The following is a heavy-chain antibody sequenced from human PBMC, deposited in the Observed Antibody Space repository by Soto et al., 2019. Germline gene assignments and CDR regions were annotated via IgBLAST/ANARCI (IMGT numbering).Heavy chain of an antibody. Sequence: QVQLVESGGGVVQPGRSLRLSCAASGFTFNNYGMHWVRQAPGKGLEWVAVIWNDGNGYYYANSVKGRFTIFRDNSKNTLYLQMSSLRVEDTAVYYCARRQISPPTRGAASARGGMDVWGQGTTVTVSS. D-gene: IGHD6-13*01. CDR3: ARRQISPPTRGAASARGGMDV. CDR2: IWNDGNGY. CDR1: GFTFNNYG. J-gene: IGHJ6*02. V-gene: IGHV3-33*01.